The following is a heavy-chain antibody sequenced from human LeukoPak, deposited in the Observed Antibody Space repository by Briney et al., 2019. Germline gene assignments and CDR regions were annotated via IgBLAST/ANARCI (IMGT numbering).Heavy chain of an antibody. CDR2: IYPGDSDT. D-gene: IGHD3-9*01. V-gene: IGHV5-51*01. J-gene: IGHJ5*02. CDR3: ARCSVLRYFDWLSNWFDP. CDR1: GYDFSKYW. Sequence: GESLKISCKGSGYDFSKYWIGWVRQMPGKGLEWMGIIYPGDSDTRYSPSFQGQVTISADKSISTAYLQWSSLKASDTAMYYCARCSVLRYFDWLSNWFDPWGQGTLVTVSS.